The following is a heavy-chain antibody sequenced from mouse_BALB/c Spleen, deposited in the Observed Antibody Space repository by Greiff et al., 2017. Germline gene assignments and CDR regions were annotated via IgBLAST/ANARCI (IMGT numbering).Heavy chain of an antibody. V-gene: IGHV7-3*02. CDR3: AREEDYDGISFITDAMDY. CDR1: GFTFTDYY. D-gene: IGHD1-2*01. Sequence: DVMLVESGGGLVQPGGSLRLSCATSGFTFTDYYMSWVRQPPGKALEWLGFIRNKANGYTTEYSASVKGRFTISRDNSQSILYLQMNTLRAEDSATYYCAREEDYDGISFITDAMDYWGQGTSVTVSS. J-gene: IGHJ4*01. CDR2: IRNKANGYTT.